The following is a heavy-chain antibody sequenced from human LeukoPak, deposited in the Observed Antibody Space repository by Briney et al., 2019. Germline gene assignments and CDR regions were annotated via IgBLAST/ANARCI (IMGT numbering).Heavy chain of an antibody. J-gene: IGHJ4*02. CDR1: GFTFSIYW. V-gene: IGHV3-74*01. Sequence: GGSLRLSCAASGFTFSIYWMHWVRQAPGKGLVWVSRINSDATSTTYADSVKGRFTIPRDTARNTLYLQMNSLRAEDTAVYYCARVGYSYGSYYFDYWGQGTLVTVSS. CDR3: ARVGYSYGSYYFDY. D-gene: IGHD5-18*01. CDR2: INSDATST.